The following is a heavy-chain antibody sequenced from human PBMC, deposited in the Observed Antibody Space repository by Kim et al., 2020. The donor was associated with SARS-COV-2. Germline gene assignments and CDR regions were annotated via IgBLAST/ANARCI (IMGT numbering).Heavy chain of an antibody. CDR1: GGSISSSNW. D-gene: IGHD3-10*01. J-gene: IGHJ6*01. CDR3: ARAGTILLWFGELSEVYYYYGMDV. Sequence: SETLSLTCAVSGGSISSSNWWSWVRQPPGKGLEWIGEIYRSGGTNYNPSLKSRFTISVDKSKNHFSLKLSPVTAADTAVYYCARAGTILLWFGELSEVYYYYGMDVWGQGSTVTVSS. V-gene: IGHV4-4*02. CDR2: IYRSGGT.